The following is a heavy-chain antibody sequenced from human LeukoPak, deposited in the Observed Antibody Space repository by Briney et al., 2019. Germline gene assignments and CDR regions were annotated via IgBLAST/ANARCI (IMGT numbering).Heavy chain of an antibody. CDR2: ISTSGST. V-gene: IGHV4-4*07. D-gene: IGHD3-16*01. Sequence: SETLSLTCTVSGGSISSYYWSWIRQPPGKGLEWIGRISTSGSTNYNPSLKSRVTMSVDTSKNQFSLKLSSVTAADTAVYYCAGRWGHLGYWGQGTLVTVSS. CDR1: GGSISSYY. CDR3: AGRWGHLGY. J-gene: IGHJ4*02.